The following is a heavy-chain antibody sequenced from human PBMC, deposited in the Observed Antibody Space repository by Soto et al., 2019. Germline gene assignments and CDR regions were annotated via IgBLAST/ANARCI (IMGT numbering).Heavy chain of an antibody. CDR2: INHSGST. D-gene: IGHD3-10*01. V-gene: IGHV4-34*01. Sequence: PSETLSLTCAVYGGSFSCYYWSWIRQPPGKGLEWIGEINHSGSTNYNPSLKSRVTISVDTSKNQFSLKLSSVTAADTAVYYCARGSEGYYYGSGSFGYWGQGTLVTVSS. J-gene: IGHJ4*02. CDR1: GGSFSCYY. CDR3: ARGSEGYYYGSGSFGY.